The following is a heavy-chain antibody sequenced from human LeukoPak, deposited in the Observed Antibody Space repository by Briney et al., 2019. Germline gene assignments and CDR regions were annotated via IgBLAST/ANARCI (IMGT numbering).Heavy chain of an antibody. Sequence: GASVKVSCKASGYTFTSYGISWVRQAPGQGLEWMGWISAYNGNTNYAQKLQGRVTMTTDTSTSTAYMELRSLRSADTAVYYCAAPDSSGYASYALDIWGQGTMVTVSS. CDR1: GYTFTSYG. V-gene: IGHV1-18*01. J-gene: IGHJ3*02. D-gene: IGHD3-22*01. CDR3: AAPDSSGYASYALDI. CDR2: ISAYNGNT.